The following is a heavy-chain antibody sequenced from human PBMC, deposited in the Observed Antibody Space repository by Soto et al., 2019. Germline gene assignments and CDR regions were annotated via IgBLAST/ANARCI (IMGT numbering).Heavy chain of an antibody. V-gene: IGHV3-64D*06. CDR2: ISSNGGST. Sequence: GGSLRLSCSASGFTFSSYAMHWVRQAPGKGLEYVSAISSNGGSTYYADSVKGRFTTSRDNSKNTLYLQMSSLRAEDTAVYYCVKGDYGDLFFFYYGMDVWGQGTTVTVSS. CDR3: VKGDYGDLFFFYYGMDV. D-gene: IGHD4-17*01. J-gene: IGHJ6*02. CDR1: GFTFSSYA.